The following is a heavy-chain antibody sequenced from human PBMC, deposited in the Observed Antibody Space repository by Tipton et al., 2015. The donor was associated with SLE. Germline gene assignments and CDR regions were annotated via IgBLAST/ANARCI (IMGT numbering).Heavy chain of an antibody. Sequence: GSLRLSCSVSGLRFREAYMSWIRQAPGKGLEWVSYISDDGSRTYYTDSVKGRFTISRDNAKNTLYLQMNGLRAEDAAVYYCARGLRGPDYWGQGTLVTGSS. CDR2: ISDDGSRT. J-gene: IGHJ4*02. CDR3: ARGLRGPDY. CDR1: GLRFREAY. V-gene: IGHV3-11*04. D-gene: IGHD4-17*01.